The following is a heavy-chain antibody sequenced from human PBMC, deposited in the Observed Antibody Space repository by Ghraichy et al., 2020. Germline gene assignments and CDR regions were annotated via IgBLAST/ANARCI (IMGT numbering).Heavy chain of an antibody. CDR2: MYYSGTT. CDR1: GGSISSYY. V-gene: IGHV4-59*08. CDR3: ADGSGKTPGY. D-gene: IGHD3-10*01. Sequence: SETLSLTCTVSGGSISSYYWSWIRQTPGKGLELIGYMYYSGTTNYNPSLKSRVTMSLDTSKNQFSLKLSSVTAADTAVYYCADGSGKTPGYWGQGTLVTVSS. J-gene: IGHJ4*02.